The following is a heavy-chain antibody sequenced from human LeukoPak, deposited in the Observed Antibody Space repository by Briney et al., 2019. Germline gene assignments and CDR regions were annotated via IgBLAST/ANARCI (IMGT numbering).Heavy chain of an antibody. D-gene: IGHD1-14*01. Sequence: ASVKVSCKASGGTFSSYAISWVRQAPGQGLEWMGGIIPIFGTANYAQKFQGRVTITTDESTSTAYMEPSSLRSEDTAVYYCARGILPEDVAFDIWGQGTMVTVSS. CDR3: ARGILPEDVAFDI. CDR1: GGTFSSYA. J-gene: IGHJ3*02. V-gene: IGHV1-69*05. CDR2: IIPIFGTA.